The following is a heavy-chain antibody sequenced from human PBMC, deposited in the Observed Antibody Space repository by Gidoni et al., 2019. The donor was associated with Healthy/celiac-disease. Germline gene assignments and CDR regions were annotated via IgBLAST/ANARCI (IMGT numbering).Heavy chain of an antibody. CDR3: ARDPPAARVGGWFDP. CDR1: GFTFSSYS. D-gene: IGHD2-2*01. J-gene: IGHJ5*02. Sequence: EVQLVESGGGLVKPGGSLRLSCAASGFTFSSYSMNWVRQDPGKGLEWVSSSSSSSSYIYYADSVKGRFTISRDNAKNSLYLQMNSLRAEDTAVYYCARDPPAARVGGWFDPWGQGTLVTVSS. CDR2: SSSSSSYI. V-gene: IGHV3-21*01.